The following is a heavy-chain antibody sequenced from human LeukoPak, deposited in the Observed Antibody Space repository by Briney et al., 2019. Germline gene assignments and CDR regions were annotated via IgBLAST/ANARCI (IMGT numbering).Heavy chain of an antibody. D-gene: IGHD3-10*01. CDR2: IYSGGST. V-gene: IGHV3-66*01. CDR1: GFTVSGNY. Sequence: GGSLRLPCAASGFTVSGNYMSWVRQAPGKGLEWVSVIYSGGSTYYADSVKGRFTISRDNSKNTLYLQMNSLRAEDTAVYYCAGRYYYGSGVKYYFDYWGQGTLVPVSS. CDR3: AGRYYYGSGVKYYFDY. J-gene: IGHJ4*02.